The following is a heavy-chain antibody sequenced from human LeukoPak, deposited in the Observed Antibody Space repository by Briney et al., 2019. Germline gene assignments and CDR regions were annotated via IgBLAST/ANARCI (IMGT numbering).Heavy chain of an antibody. Sequence: ASVKVSCKASGYTFTSYDTNWVRQATGQGLEWMGWMNPNSGNTGYAQKFQGRVTITRNTSISTAYMELSSLRSEDTAVYYCARGRRGDYGYYYYYMDVWGKGTTVTVSS. J-gene: IGHJ6*03. D-gene: IGHD4/OR15-4a*01. CDR3: ARGRRGDYGYYYYYMDV. V-gene: IGHV1-8*03. CDR1: GYTFTSYD. CDR2: MNPNSGNT.